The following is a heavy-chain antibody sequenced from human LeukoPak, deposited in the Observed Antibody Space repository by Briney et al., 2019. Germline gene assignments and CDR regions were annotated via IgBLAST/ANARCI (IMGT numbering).Heavy chain of an antibody. CDR1: GFTFSNAW. V-gene: IGHV3-30*18. CDR2: ISYDGSNK. CDR3: AKDPYSSSWYYFDY. J-gene: IGHJ4*02. Sequence: PGGSLRLSCAASGFTFSNAWMSWVRQAPGKGLEWVAVISYDGSNKYYADSVEGRFTISRDNSKNTVYLQMNSLRAEDTAVYYCAKDPYSSSWYYFDYWGQGTLVTVSS. D-gene: IGHD6-13*01.